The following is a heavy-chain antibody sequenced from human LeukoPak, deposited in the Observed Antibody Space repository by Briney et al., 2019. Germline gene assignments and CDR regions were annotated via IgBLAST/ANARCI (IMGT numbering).Heavy chain of an antibody. J-gene: IGHJ3*02. D-gene: IGHD3-10*01. CDR2: IKQDGSEK. CDR1: GFTFSSYW. V-gene: IGHV3-7*04. Sequence: GGSLRLSCAASGFTFSSYWMSWVRQAPGKGLEWVANIKQDGSEKYYVDSVKGRFTIPRDNAKNSLYLQMNSLRAEDTAVYYCARAARSSWIDAFDIWGQGTMVTVSS. CDR3: ARAARSSWIDAFDI.